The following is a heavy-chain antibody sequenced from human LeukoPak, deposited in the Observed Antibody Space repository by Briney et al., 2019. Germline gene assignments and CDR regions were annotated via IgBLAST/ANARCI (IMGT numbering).Heavy chain of an antibody. CDR3: ASSLGRYCSSTSCYAGDY. CDR2: INPNSGGT. J-gene: IGHJ4*02. V-gene: IGHV1-2*02. D-gene: IGHD2-2*01. CDR1: GYTFTVYY. Sequence: GASVKVSCKASGYTFTVYYMHWVRQAPGQGLERMGGINPNSGGTNYAQKFQGRVTMTRDTSISTAYMELSSLRSEDTAVYYCASSLGRYCSSTSCYAGDYWGQGTLVTVSS.